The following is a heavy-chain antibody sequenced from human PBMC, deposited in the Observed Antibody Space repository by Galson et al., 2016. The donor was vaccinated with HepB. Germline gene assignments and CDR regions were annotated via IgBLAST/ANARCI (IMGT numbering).Heavy chain of an antibody. CDR2: IGNGPSAT. J-gene: IGHJ4*02. V-gene: IGHV3-11*01. D-gene: IGHD7-27*01. Sequence: YIGNGPSATFFADSVQGRFSISRDNARNSVSLQMSTLRAEDTAVYYCARRRSTPWGHYFDYWGQGTLVTVSS. CDR3: ARRRSTPWGHYFDY.